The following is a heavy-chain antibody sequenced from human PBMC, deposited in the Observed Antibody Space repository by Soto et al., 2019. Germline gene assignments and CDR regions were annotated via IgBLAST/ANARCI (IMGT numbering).Heavy chain of an antibody. CDR2: ISGSDGST. D-gene: IGHD1-26*01. J-gene: IGHJ4*02. V-gene: IGHV3-23*01. CDR1: GFTFSSYA. Sequence: VQLLESGGGLVQPGGSLRLSCAASGFTFSSYAMTWVRQAPGKGLDWVSAISGSDGSTYYAESVRGRFTISRDNSKNTLYLQMNSLGAEDTAIYYCVKVEVVGAMYYLDYWGQGTLVTVSS. CDR3: VKVEVVGAMYYLDY.